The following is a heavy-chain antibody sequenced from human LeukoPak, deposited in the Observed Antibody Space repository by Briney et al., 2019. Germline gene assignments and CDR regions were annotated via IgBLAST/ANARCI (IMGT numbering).Heavy chain of an antibody. Sequence: PGGSLRLSXAASGFTFSSYAMSWVRQAPGKGLEWVSAISGSGGSTYYADSVKGRFTISRDNSKNTLYLQMNSLRAEDTAVYYCATAPNYYYDSRPDDYWGQGTLVTASS. V-gene: IGHV3-23*01. CDR3: ATAPNYYYDSRPDDY. D-gene: IGHD3-22*01. CDR1: GFTFSSYA. CDR2: ISGSGGST. J-gene: IGHJ4*02.